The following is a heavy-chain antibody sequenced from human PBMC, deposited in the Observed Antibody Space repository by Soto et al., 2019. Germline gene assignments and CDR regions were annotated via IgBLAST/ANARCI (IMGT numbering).Heavy chain of an antibody. D-gene: IGHD3-3*01. CDR2: IYNGGST. V-gene: IGHV4-30-4*01. CDR1: GDSVSSVGFH. CDR3: ARAPVGLDTISYFDY. J-gene: IGHJ4*02. Sequence: SETLSLTCTVSGDSVSSVGFHWAWLRRPPGKGLEWIGYIYNGGSTYYRPSLESRMNMSLDATRNHYSLRLNSVTAADTAVYFCARAPVGLDTISYFDYWGQGKLVTVSS.